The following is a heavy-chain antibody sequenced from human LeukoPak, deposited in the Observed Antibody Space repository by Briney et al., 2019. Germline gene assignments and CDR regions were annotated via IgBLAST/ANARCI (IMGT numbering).Heavy chain of an antibody. CDR1: GFIFSDYV. Sequence: GGSLRLSCAASGFIFSDYVMNWLRQAPGKGLEWVANIKQDGSEKYYVDSVKGRFTISRDNAENSLYLQMNSLRAEDTAVYYCARERALTSLLWFGELLYWGQGTLVTVSS. J-gene: IGHJ4*02. V-gene: IGHV3-7*01. D-gene: IGHD3-10*01. CDR3: ARERALTSLLWFGELLY. CDR2: IKQDGSEK.